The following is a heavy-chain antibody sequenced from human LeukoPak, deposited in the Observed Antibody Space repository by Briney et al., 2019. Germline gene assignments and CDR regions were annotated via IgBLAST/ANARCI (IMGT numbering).Heavy chain of an antibody. V-gene: IGHV3-7*01. CDR3: ARVNGGYSSSWYLDY. Sequence: GGSLRLSGAASGFTFSSYWMSWLPQAPGKGLEWVANIKQDGSEKYYVDSVKGRFTISRDNAKNSLYLQMNSLRAEDTAVYYCARVNGGYSSSWYLDYWGQGTLVTVSS. D-gene: IGHD6-13*01. J-gene: IGHJ4*02. CDR2: IKQDGSEK. CDR1: GFTFSSYW.